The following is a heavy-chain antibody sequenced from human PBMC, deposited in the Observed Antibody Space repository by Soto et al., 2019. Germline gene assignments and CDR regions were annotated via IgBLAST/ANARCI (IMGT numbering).Heavy chain of an antibody. J-gene: IGHJ3*01. Sequence: EVQLVESGGGLVRPGGSLRLSCAASGFTFSRYSMNWVRQAPGKGLEWVSSISSSSSYIYYADSVKGRFTISRDNAKNSVYLEMKSLRAEDTAVFYCARDVSYFSGGSCYATYAFDVWGQGTTVTVS. V-gene: IGHV3-21*02. D-gene: IGHD2-15*01. CDR2: ISSSSSYI. CDR3: ARDVSYFSGGSCYATYAFDV. CDR1: GFTFSRYS.